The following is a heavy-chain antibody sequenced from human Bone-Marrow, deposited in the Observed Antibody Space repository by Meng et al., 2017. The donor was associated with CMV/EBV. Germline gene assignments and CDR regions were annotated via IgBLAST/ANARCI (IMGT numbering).Heavy chain of an antibody. CDR3: ARGGIRFLESLSYGMDV. CDR2: IYYSGST. Sequence: SETLSLTCTVSGGSISSSSYYWGWIRQPPGKGLEWIGSIYYSGSTYYNPSLKSRVTISVDTSKNQFSLKLSSVTAADTAVYYCARGGIRFLESLSYGMDVWGQGTTVTVSS. CDR1: GGSISSSSYY. J-gene: IGHJ6*02. V-gene: IGHV4-39*07. D-gene: IGHD3-3*01.